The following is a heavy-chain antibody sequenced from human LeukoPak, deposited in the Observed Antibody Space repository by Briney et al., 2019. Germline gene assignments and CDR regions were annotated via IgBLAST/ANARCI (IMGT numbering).Heavy chain of an antibody. CDR3: ARARVYGYSSGGLIDY. Sequence: GGSLRLSCAASALTFSTYTMHWVRQAPGKGLEWVSSISSKSNYIYYSDSVKGRFTISRDNAKNSLDLQMNSLRAEDTAVYFCARARVYGYSSGGLIDYWGLGTLVTVSS. J-gene: IGHJ4*02. D-gene: IGHD5-18*01. V-gene: IGHV3-21*06. CDR1: ALTFSTYT. CDR2: ISSKSNYI.